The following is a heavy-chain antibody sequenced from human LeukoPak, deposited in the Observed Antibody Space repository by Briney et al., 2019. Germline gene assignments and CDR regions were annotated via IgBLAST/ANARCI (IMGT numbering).Heavy chain of an antibody. V-gene: IGHV3-21*01. CDR2: ITSGSSYI. J-gene: IGHJ6*03. CDR3: ARDPYSGSYGNYYYYFMDV. Sequence: PGGSLRLSCAASGFTFSSYNMNWVRQAPGKGLEWVSSITSGSSYIYYAGSVKGRFTISRDNAKNSLYLQMNSLRAEDTAVYYCARDPYSGSYGNYYYYFMDVWDKGTTVTISS. D-gene: IGHD1-26*01. CDR1: GFTFSSYN.